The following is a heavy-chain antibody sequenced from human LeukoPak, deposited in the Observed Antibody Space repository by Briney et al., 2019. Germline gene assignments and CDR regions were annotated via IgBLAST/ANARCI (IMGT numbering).Heavy chain of an antibody. CDR2: INHSGST. CDR1: GGSFSGCY. V-gene: IGHV4-34*01. Sequence: SETLSLTCAVYGGSFSGCYWSWIRQPPGKGLEWIGEINHSGSTNYNPSLKSRVTISVDTSKNQFSLKLSSVTAADTAVYYCARGGITGTTFDAFDIWGQGTMVTVSS. J-gene: IGHJ3*02. CDR3: ARGGITGTTFDAFDI. D-gene: IGHD1-7*01.